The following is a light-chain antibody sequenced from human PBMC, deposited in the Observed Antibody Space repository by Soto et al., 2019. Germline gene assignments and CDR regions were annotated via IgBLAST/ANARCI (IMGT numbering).Light chain of an antibody. CDR2: AAS. CDR1: QSISTY. Sequence: IQMTQSPSSLSASVGDRVTITCRASQSISTYLNWYQQTPGKAPKLLICAASDLQSGIPSRFSGGGSGTEFTLTISSLQHEDFATYYCQQSFSTRPTFGQGTKVEVK. V-gene: IGKV1-39*01. CDR3: QQSFSTRPT. J-gene: IGKJ1*01.